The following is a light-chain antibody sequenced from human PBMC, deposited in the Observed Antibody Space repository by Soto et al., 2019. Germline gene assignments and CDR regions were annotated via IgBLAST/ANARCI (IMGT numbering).Light chain of an antibody. CDR3: QQYYSSRT. CDR2: GGS. J-gene: IGKJ1*01. Sequence: EIVLTQSPGTVSFSPGERATLSCRAIQSVGSRWLAWYQQKPGQAPRVLIYGGSNRATGIPDRFSGSGSGTDFTLTISRLAPEDFAVYYCQQYYSSRTFGQGTKVEMK. V-gene: IGKV3-20*01. CDR1: QSVGSRW.